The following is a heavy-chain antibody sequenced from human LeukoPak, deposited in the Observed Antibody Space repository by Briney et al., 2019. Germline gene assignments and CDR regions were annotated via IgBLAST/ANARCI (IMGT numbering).Heavy chain of an antibody. J-gene: IGHJ4*02. V-gene: IGHV4-39*01. D-gene: IGHD3-10*01. CDR2: VYYSGST. Sequence: SETLSLTCTVSGGSISSNSYYWGWIRQPPGKGLEWIGSVYYSGSTYYNPSLKSRVTISVDTSKNQFSLKLSSVTAADTAVYYCARTYGAWAYYFDYWGQGTLVTVS. CDR3: ARTYGAWAYYFDY. CDR1: GGSISSNSYY.